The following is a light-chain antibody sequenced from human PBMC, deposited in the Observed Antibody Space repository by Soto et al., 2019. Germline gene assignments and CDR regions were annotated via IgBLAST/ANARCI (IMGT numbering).Light chain of an antibody. CDR2: GAS. CDR1: QSFSNNY. Sequence: EVVLTQSPGTLSLSPGERATLSCRASQSFSNNYLAWYQQKPGQAPRLLIYGASNRATGIPDRFSGSGSGTDFTLTISRLEPEDFAVYYCHHYETFGQGTKVDIK. J-gene: IGKJ1*01. V-gene: IGKV3-20*01. CDR3: HHYET.